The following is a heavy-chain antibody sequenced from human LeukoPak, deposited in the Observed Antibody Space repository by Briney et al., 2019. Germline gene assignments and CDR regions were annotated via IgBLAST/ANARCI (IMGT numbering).Heavy chain of an antibody. CDR1: GFTFSSYW. CDR2: INSDGSST. CDR3: GGQLLWEYGMDV. Sequence: GGSLRLSCAASGFTFSSYWMHWVRQAPGKGLVWVSRINSDGSSTSYADSVKGRFTISRDNAKNTPYLQMNSLRAEDTAVYYCGGQLLWEYGMDVWGQGTTVTVSS. D-gene: IGHD2-2*01. V-gene: IGHV3-74*01. J-gene: IGHJ6*02.